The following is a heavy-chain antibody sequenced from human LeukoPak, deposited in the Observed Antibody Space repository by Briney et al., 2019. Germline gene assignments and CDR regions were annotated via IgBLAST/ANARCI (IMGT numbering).Heavy chain of an antibody. CDR1: GYTFTGYY. CDR3: ARSNYDILTGCGFDY. CDR2: INPNSGGT. D-gene: IGHD3-9*01. Sequence: ASVKVSCKASGYTFTGYYMHWVRQAPGQGLEWMGWINPNSGGTNYAQKFQGRVTMTRDTSISTAYMELSRLRSDDTAVYYCARSNYDILTGCGFDYWGQGTLVTVSS. J-gene: IGHJ4*02. V-gene: IGHV1-2*02.